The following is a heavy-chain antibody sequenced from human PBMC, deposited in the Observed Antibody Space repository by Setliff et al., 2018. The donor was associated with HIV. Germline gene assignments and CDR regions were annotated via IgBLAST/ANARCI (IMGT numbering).Heavy chain of an antibody. D-gene: IGHD7-27*01. Sequence: GGSLRLSCAASGFTFSSYWMSWVRQAPGKGLEWVANIKQDGSEKYYVDSVKGRFTISRDNAKNTLYLQMDSLSTEDTAVYYSILLGMHGAFDIWGQGTMVTVSS. CDR2: IKQDGSEK. CDR1: GFTFSSYW. J-gene: IGHJ3*02. CDR3: ILLGMHGAFDI. V-gene: IGHV3-7*03.